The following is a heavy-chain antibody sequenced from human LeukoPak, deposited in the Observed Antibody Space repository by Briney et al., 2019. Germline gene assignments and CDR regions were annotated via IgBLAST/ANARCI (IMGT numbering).Heavy chain of an antibody. Sequence: SETLSLTCTVSGGSISSYYWSWIRQPPGKGLEWLGYIYYSGSTNYNPSLKSRVTISVDTSKNQFSLKLSSVTAADTAVYYCARDRITMVRGVPTYYYMDVWGKGTTVTISS. CDR3: ARDRITMVRGVPTYYYMDV. V-gene: IGHV4-59*01. CDR1: GGSISSYY. CDR2: IYYSGST. J-gene: IGHJ6*03. D-gene: IGHD3-10*01.